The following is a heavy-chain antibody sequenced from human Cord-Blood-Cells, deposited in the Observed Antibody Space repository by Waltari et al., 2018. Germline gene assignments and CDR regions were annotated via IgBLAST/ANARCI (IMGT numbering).Heavy chain of an antibody. Sequence: QVQLQESVPGLVKPPETLSLTCPLAGGSISSYYCSGIRQPPGKGREWIGYTYYSGSPNYKPPVKSRVTISVDTSKNQFSLKLSSVTAADTAVYYCARLAAGFSGYDFDYWGQGTLVTVSS. CDR3: ARLAAGFSGYDFDY. V-gene: IGHV4-59*13. CDR1: GGSISSYY. J-gene: IGHJ4*02. CDR2: TYYSGSP. D-gene: IGHD5-12*01.